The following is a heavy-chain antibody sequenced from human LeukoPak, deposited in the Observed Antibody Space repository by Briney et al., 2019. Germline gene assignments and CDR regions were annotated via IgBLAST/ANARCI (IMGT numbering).Heavy chain of an antibody. Sequence: ASVKVSCKASGYTFTDYFMHWVRQAPGQGLEWMGWIDPKSGGTNCARKFQGRVTMTRDTSITTVYMELGRLTSDDTAVYYCTRDVPGYSSDFDFWGQGTLVTVSS. D-gene: IGHD6-19*01. CDR1: GYTFTDYF. CDR3: TRDVPGYSSDFDF. J-gene: IGHJ4*02. V-gene: IGHV1-2*02. CDR2: IDPKSGGT.